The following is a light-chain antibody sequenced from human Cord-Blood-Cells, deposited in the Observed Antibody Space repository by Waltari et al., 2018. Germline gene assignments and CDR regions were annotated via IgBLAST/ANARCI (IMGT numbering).Light chain of an antibody. Sequence: QSALTQPPSVSGSPGQSVTISCTGTSSDVGGYNYVSWYQQHPGKAPKLMIYDVRNRPSGVPDRFSGSKSGNTASLTISGLQAEDEADYYCCSYAGSYVLGTGTKVTVL. J-gene: IGLJ1*01. CDR3: CSYAGSYV. CDR2: DVR. V-gene: IGLV2-11*01. CDR1: SSDVGGYNY.